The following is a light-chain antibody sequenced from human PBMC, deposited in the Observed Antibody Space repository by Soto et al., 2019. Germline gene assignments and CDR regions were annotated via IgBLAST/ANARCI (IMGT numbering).Light chain of an antibody. CDR1: QTISGY. CDR3: QPTYTTPHA. CDR2: AAS. J-gene: IGKJ2*01. V-gene: IGKV1-39*01. Sequence: DIRMTQSPSSLFASVGDRVTITCRASQTISGYLNWYQQKLGEAPKLLIYAASNLQSGVPSRFSGSGSGTDYTLTIGSLQPEDFATYYCQPTYTTPHAFGLGTKLEMK.